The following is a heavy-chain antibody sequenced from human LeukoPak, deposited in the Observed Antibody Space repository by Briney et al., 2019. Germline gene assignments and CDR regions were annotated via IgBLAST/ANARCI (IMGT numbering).Heavy chain of an antibody. Sequence: SETLSLTCTVSGGSIRSGSYYWGWIRQPPGKGLEWIGSIHYTGSTYYNPSLKSRVTISVDTSKNQFSLKLSSVTAADTAVYYCARCASSSSCYFDYWGQGTLVTVSS. D-gene: IGHD6-6*01. CDR2: IHYTGST. V-gene: IGHV4-39*07. J-gene: IGHJ4*02. CDR3: ARCASSSSCYFDY. CDR1: GGSIRSGSYY.